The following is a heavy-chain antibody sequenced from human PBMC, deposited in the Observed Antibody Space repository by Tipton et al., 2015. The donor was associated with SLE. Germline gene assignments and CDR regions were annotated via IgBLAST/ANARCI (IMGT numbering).Heavy chain of an antibody. V-gene: IGHV4-4*07. J-gene: IGHJ3*01. D-gene: IGHD1-1*01. CDR2: IYPSGSI. Sequence: GLVKPSETLSLTCTVSGDSISSHYWSWIRQPAGKGLEWIGRIYPSGSINYNPSLKSRVSMSVDTSKNHFSLNLSSVTAADTAVYFCARHDDTGKHVTAFDVWGQGTMVTVSS. CDR1: GDSISSHY. CDR3: ARHDDTGKHVTAFDV.